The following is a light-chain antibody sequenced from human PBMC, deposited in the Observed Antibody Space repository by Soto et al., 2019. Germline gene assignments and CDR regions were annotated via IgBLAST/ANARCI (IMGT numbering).Light chain of an antibody. V-gene: IGKV3-15*01. CDR3: QQYSDWWT. J-gene: IGKJ1*01. CDR2: GAS. CDR1: QSVSSN. Sequence: EIVVTQSPATLSVSPGERATLSCRASQSVSSNFAWYQQKPGQAPRLLIYGASTRASGLPARFSGSGSGTEFTLTINSLQSEDFAVYYCQQYSDWWTFGQGTKVDIK.